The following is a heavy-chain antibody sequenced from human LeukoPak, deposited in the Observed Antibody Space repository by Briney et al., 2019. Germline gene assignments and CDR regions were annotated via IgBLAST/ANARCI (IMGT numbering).Heavy chain of an antibody. J-gene: IGHJ4*02. Sequence: SETLSLTCTVSGGSISSSSYYWGWIRQPPGKGLEWIGSIYYSGSTYYNPSLKSRVTISVDTSKNQFSLKLSSVTAADTAVYYCARQGSSSWYFGGLGPLSYWGQGTLVTVSS. CDR2: IYYSGST. CDR1: GGSISSSSYY. CDR3: ARQGSSSWYFGGLGPLSY. D-gene: IGHD6-13*01. V-gene: IGHV4-39*01.